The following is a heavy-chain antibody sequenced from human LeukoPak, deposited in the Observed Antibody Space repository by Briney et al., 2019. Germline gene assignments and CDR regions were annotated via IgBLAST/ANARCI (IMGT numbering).Heavy chain of an antibody. D-gene: IGHD6-19*01. J-gene: IGHJ4*02. CDR2: SYYSGST. Sequence: SETLSLTCTVSGGSISSYYWSWIRQPPGKGLEWIGYSYYSGSTNYNPSLKSRVTISLDTSKNQFSLKLNSVTAADTAVYYCARGGLSSGWYGWGQGTLVSVSS. V-gene: IGHV4-59*01. CDR3: ARGGLSSGWYG. CDR1: GGSISSYY.